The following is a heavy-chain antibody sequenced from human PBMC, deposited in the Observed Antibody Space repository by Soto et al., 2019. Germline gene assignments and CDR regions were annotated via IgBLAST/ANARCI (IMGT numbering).Heavy chain of an antibody. CDR1: GFTFSGSW. CDR2: ISSDGSST. CDR3: ATAGTGTFTY. V-gene: IGHV3-74*03. Sequence: EAQLVESGGGLVQPGGSLRLSCAASGFTFSGSWMHWVRQAPGKGLVWVSRISSDGSSTTYADSAKGRFTSSRDNAKNMLYLQMNSLRAEDTAVYYCATAGTGTFTYWGQGTLATVSS. J-gene: IGHJ4*02. D-gene: IGHD1-1*01.